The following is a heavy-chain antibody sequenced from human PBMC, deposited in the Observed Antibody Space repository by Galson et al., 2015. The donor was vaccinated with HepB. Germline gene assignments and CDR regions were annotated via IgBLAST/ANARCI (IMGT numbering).Heavy chain of an antibody. CDR2: ISYDGGHK. V-gene: IGHV3-30*18. D-gene: IGHD2-2*02. Sequence: SLRLSCAASGFTFSNYGMHWVRQAPGKGLEWVAIISYDGGHKYYADSVKGRFTISRDNSKNTVYLQINSLRPEDTAIYFCAKVADSYQLLYTHFDYWGQGTLVTVSS. CDR3: AKVADSYQLLYTHFDY. CDR1: GFTFSNYG. J-gene: IGHJ4*02.